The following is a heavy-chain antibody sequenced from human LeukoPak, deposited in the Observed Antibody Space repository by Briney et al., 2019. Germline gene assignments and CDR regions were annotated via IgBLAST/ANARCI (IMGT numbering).Heavy chain of an antibody. D-gene: IGHD1-1*01. CDR1: GGSISSYY. CDR2: IYYSGNT. Sequence: PSETLSLTCTVSGGSISSYYRTWVRQPPGKGLEWIGYIYYSGNTNYNPSLKSRLTMSADRYRNQFSLNLNSVTAADTAVYYCARINWNYFDYWGQGILVTVSS. CDR3: ARINWNYFDY. J-gene: IGHJ4*02. V-gene: IGHV4-59*08.